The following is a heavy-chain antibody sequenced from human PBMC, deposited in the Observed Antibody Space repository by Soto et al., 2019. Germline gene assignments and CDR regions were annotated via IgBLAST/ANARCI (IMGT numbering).Heavy chain of an antibody. D-gene: IGHD3-3*01. CDR3: ARHGYSKIFGVVIINAFDI. CDR1: GFTFSSYG. V-gene: IGHV3-30*03. CDR2: ISYDGSNK. Sequence: GGSLRLSCAASGFTFSSYGMHWVRQAPGKGLERVAVISYDGSNKYYADSVKGRFTISRDNSKNTLYLQMNSLRAEDTAVYYCARHGYSKIFGVVIINAFDIWGQGTMVTVSS. J-gene: IGHJ3*02.